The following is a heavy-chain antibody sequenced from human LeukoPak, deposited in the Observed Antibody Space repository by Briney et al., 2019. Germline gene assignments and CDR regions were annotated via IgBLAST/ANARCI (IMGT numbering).Heavy chain of an antibody. Sequence: GGSLRLSCAASGFTLSSFWMHWVRQAAGKGREWVSRISSDGSSTNYAASVKGRFAISRDAAKNTLFLQINSLRAEDTAVYFCAAAGRGSLDYWGQGTLVTVSS. D-gene: IGHD3-16*01. J-gene: IGHJ4*02. CDR2: ISSDGSST. V-gene: IGHV3-74*01. CDR1: GFTLSSFW. CDR3: AAAGRGSLDY.